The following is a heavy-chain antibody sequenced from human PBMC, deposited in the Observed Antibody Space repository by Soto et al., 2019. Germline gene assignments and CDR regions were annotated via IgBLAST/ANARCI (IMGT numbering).Heavy chain of an antibody. CDR1: GSTFTSYY. J-gene: IGHJ6*01. Sequence: ASVKVSCKASGSTFTSYYMHWVRQAPGQGLDWMGIINPSGGSTSYAQKFQGRVAMTRDTSTSTVYMELSSLRSEDTAVYYCASPRSGYQEGGLASYGMPVLGQGTTGKVSS. CDR2: INPSGGST. CDR3: ASPRSGYQEGGLASYGMPV. D-gene: IGHD3-3*01. V-gene: IGHV1-46*01.